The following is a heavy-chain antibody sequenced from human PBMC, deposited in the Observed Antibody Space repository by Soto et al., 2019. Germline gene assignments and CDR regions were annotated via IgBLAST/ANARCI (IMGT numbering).Heavy chain of an antibody. V-gene: IGHV1-18*01. CDR1: GYTVTSYG. D-gene: IGHD2-2*01. CDR2: ISAYNVNT. J-gene: IGHJ5*02. CDR3: ARDRPGAGSSAKFDP. Sequence: GSSVKVSCKASGYTVTSYGISWLRQAPGQWREWMGWISAYNVNTNYAQKLQGRVTMTTDTSTSTAYMERRSLRSDDTAVYYCARDRPGAGSSAKFDPWGQGTLVTV.